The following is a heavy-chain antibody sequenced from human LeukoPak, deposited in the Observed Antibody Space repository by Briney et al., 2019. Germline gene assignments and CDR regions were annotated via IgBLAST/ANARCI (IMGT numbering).Heavy chain of an antibody. D-gene: IGHD6-13*01. CDR2: ISYDGSNK. V-gene: IGHV3-30*18. CDR3: AKDAVGSSWYSIYGMDV. J-gene: IGHJ6*02. Sequence: GGSLRLSCAASGFTFSSYGMRWVRQAPGKGLEWVAVISYDGSNKYYADSVKGRFTISRDNSKNTLYLQMNSLRAEDTAVYYCAKDAVGSSWYSIYGMDVWGQGTTVTVSS. CDR1: GFTFSSYG.